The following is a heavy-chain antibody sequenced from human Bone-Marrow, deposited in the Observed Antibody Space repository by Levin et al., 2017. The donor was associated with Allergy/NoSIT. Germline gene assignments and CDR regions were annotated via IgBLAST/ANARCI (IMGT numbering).Heavy chain of an antibody. CDR2: VSGSGSGT. Sequence: LSLTCAPSGFTFKNYAMTWVRQAPGRGLEWVSTVSGSGSGTYYADSVKGRFTISRDNSNSTLYLRLNSLRVEDAAVYYCAKDRSGSRSKGDLDYWGQGTLVTVSS. D-gene: IGHD5-12*01. CDR1: GFTFKNYA. J-gene: IGHJ4*02. CDR3: AKDRSGSRSKGDLDY. V-gene: IGHV3-23*01.